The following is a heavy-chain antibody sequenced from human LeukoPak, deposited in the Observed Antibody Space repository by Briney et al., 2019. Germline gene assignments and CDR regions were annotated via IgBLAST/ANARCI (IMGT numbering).Heavy chain of an antibody. V-gene: IGHV1-18*04. CDR3: ARDQGMATRPDY. CDR2: ISAYNGNT. D-gene: IGHD5-24*01. Sequence: GESLQISCKGSGYSFSSYWIGWVRQAPGQGLEWMGWISAYNGNTNYAQKLQGRVTMTTDTSTSTAYMELRSLRSDDTAVYYCARDQGMATRPDYWGQGTLVTVSS. CDR1: GYSFSSYW. J-gene: IGHJ4*02.